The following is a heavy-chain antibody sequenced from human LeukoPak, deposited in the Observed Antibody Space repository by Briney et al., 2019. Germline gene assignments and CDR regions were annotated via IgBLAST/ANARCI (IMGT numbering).Heavy chain of an antibody. Sequence: GGSLRLSCAASGFTFSSYSMKWVRQAPGKGLEWVSSISSSSSYIYYADSVKGRFTISRDNAKNSLYLQMNSLRAEDTAVYYCARGGSSSSWSFDYWGQGTLVTVSS. D-gene: IGHD6-13*01. CDR2: ISSSSSYI. CDR1: GFTFSSYS. V-gene: IGHV3-21*01. J-gene: IGHJ4*02. CDR3: ARGGSSSSWSFDY.